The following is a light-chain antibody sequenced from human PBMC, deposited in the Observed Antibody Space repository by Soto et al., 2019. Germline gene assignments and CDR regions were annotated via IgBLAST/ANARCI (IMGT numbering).Light chain of an antibody. CDR1: QDVTTN. J-gene: IGKJ1*01. CDR3: QQYNTYLT. CDR2: DIS. Sequence: EITMTQLPGIVSANTGEGVTLSFRAAQDVTTNFAWYQQKRGQAPRLLIYDISSRATGVPARFSGSGSGTEFTLSISGLQSEDFATYYCQQYNTYLTFGQGTKVDI. V-gene: IGKV3-15*01.